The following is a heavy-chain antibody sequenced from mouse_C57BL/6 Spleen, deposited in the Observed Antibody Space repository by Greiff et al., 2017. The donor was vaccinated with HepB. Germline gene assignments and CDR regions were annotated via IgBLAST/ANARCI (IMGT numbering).Heavy chain of an antibody. CDR1: GYTFTSYW. V-gene: IGHV1-50*01. CDR3: ARLNLSYYFDY. J-gene: IGHJ2*01. D-gene: IGHD1-1*01. Sequence: QVQLQQPGAELVKPGASVKLSCKASGYTFTSYWMQWVKQRPGQGLEWIGEIDPSDSYTNYNQKFKGKATLTVDTSSSTAYMQLSSLTSEDSAVYYCARLNLSYYFDYWGQSTTLTVSS. CDR2: IDPSDSYT.